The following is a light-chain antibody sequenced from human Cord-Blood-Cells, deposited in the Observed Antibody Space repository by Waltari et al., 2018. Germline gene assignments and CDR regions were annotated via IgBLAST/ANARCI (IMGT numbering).Light chain of an antibody. CDR3: SSYTSSSTYV. Sequence: QSALTQPASVSGSPGQSITISCTGTSSDVGGYNYVSLYQQLPGKAPKLMIYDVSNRPSGVSNRFSGSKSGNTASLTISWLQAEDEADYYCSSYTSSSTYVFGTGTKVTVL. CDR1: SSDVGGYNY. V-gene: IGLV2-14*01. CDR2: DVS. J-gene: IGLJ1*01.